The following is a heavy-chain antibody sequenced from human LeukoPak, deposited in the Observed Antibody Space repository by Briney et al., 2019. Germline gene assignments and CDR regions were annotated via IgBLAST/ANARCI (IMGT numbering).Heavy chain of an antibody. CDR1: GFTFSSYA. D-gene: IGHD3-22*01. CDR3: ARTYYYDSSGYYDAFDI. V-gene: IGHV3-30-3*01. Sequence: GGSLRLSCAASGFTFSSYAMHWVRQAPGRGLEWVAVISYDGSNKYYADSVKGRFTISRDNSKNTLYLQMNSLRAEDTAVYYCARTYYYDSSGYYDAFDIWGQGTMVTVSS. CDR2: ISYDGSNK. J-gene: IGHJ3*02.